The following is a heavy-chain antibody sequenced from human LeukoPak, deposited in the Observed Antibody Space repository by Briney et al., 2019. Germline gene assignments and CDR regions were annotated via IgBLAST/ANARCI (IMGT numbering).Heavy chain of an antibody. V-gene: IGHV3-20*04. CDR3: ARGSAGDGSYADAFDI. CDR1: GFTFDDYG. J-gene: IGHJ3*02. D-gene: IGHD1-26*01. Sequence: GGSPRLSCVASGFTFDDYGMSWVRQAPGKGLEWVSGINWNGGSTGYADSVKGRFTISRDNAKNSLYLQMNSLRAEDTALYYCARGSAGDGSYADAFDIWGQGTMVTVSS. CDR2: INWNGGST.